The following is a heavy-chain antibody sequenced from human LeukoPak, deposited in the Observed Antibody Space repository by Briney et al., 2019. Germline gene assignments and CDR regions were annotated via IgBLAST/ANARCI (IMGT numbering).Heavy chain of an antibody. D-gene: IGHD2-21*02. CDR3: ARALGGDCPLD. Sequence: ASVKVSCKASGYTFTSYYMHWVRQAPGQGLEWMGIINPSGGSKSYAQKFQGRVTMTRDTSTSTVYMELSSLRSEDTAVYYCARALGGDCPLDWGQGTMVTVSS. J-gene: IGHJ3*01. CDR2: INPSGGSK. V-gene: IGHV1-46*01. CDR1: GYTFTSYY.